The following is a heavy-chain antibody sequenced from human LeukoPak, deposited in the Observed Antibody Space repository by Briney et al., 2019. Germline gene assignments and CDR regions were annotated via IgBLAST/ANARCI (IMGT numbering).Heavy chain of an antibody. CDR2: IVGSAGAT. Sequence: PGGSLRLSCAASGFTFSSYGMSWVRQAPGKGLEWVSAIVGSAGATYYADSVKGRFTISRDNSKNTVSLQMNSLRAEDTAVYYCAKAVAGNWKYYFDYWGQGTLVTVSS. CDR3: AKAVAGNWKYYFDY. J-gene: IGHJ4*02. V-gene: IGHV3-23*01. D-gene: IGHD6-19*01. CDR1: GFTFSSYG.